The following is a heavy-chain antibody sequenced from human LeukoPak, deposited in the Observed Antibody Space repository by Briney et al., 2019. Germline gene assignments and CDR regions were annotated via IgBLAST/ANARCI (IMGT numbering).Heavy chain of an antibody. CDR1: GGSFSGYY. D-gene: IGHD1-26*01. CDR2: INHSGGT. CDR3: AQVSPGLGPIREY. J-gene: IGHJ4*02. V-gene: IGHV4-34*01. Sequence: PSETLSLTCAVYGGSFSGYYWHWIRQPPGKGLEWIGEINHSGGTKYNPSLKSRVTISVDTSKTQFSLKLSSVTAADTAVYYCAQVSPGLGPIREYWGQGTLVTVSS.